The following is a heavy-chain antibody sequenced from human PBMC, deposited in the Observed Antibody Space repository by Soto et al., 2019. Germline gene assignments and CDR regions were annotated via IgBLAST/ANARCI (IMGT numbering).Heavy chain of an antibody. Sequence: QVQLQESGPGLVKPSETLSLMCTVSGGSISSYYWSWIRQPPGKGLEWIGYIYYSGSTNYNPSLSGRVTLTVDTSKNQFSLKLSSVPAADTAVYYCARVRRDGYKHYFDYWGQGTLVTVSS. CDR3: ARVRRDGYKHYFDY. J-gene: IGHJ4*02. CDR2: IYYSGST. CDR1: GGSISSYY. D-gene: IGHD5-12*01. V-gene: IGHV4-59*01.